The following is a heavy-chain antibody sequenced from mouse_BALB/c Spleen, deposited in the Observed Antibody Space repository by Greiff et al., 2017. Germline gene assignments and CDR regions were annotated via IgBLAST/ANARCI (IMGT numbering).Heavy chain of an antibody. CDR2: ISYDGSN. Sequence: EVQVVESGPGLVKPSQSLSLTCSVTGYSITSGYYWNWIRQFPGNKLEWMGYISYDGSNNYNPSLKNRISITRDTSKNQFFLKLNSVTTEDTATYYCALRQDYAMDYWGQGTSVTVSS. CDR1: GYSITSGYY. D-gene: IGHD2-12*01. J-gene: IGHJ4*01. CDR3: ALRQDYAMDY. V-gene: IGHV3-6*02.